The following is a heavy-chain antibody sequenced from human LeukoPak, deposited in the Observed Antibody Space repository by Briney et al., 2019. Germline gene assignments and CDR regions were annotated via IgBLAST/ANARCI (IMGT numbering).Heavy chain of an antibody. D-gene: IGHD6-13*01. J-gene: IGHJ4*02. V-gene: IGHV3-48*01. CDR2: ISSSSSTM. Sequence: PGGSLRLSCAASGFTFSSYSMNWVRQAPGKGLEWVSYISSSSSTMYYADSVKGRFTISRDNAKNSLYLQMNSLRAEDTAVYYCARDSHMAAAPSDHWGQGTLVTVSS. CDR1: GFTFSSYS. CDR3: ARDSHMAAAPSDH.